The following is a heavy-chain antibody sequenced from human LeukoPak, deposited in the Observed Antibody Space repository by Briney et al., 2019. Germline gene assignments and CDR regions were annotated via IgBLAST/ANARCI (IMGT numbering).Heavy chain of an antibody. CDR3: AREGSYRAFDI. J-gene: IGHJ3*02. Sequence: SVKVSCKASGGTFSSYAISWVRQAPGQGLEWMGRIIPILGIANYAQKFQGRVTITADESTSTAYMELSSLRSDDTAVYYCAREGSYRAFDIWGQGTMVTVSS. CDR2: IIPILGIA. CDR1: GGTFSSYA. V-gene: IGHV1-69*04. D-gene: IGHD1-26*01.